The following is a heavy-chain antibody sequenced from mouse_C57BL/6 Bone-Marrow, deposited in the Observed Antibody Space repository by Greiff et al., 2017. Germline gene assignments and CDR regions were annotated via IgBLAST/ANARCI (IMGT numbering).Heavy chain of an antibody. CDR3: ARGGQLRLLFYYAMDY. J-gene: IGHJ4*01. D-gene: IGHD3-2*02. Sequence: QVQLQQPGAELVKPGASVKLSCKASGYTFPSYWMHWVKQRPGRGLEWIGRIDPNSGGTKYNEKFKSKATLTVDQPASTAYMQLSSLTSEDSAVYYCARGGQLRLLFYYAMDYWGQGTSVTVSS. V-gene: IGHV1-72*01. CDR2: IDPNSGGT. CDR1: GYTFPSYW.